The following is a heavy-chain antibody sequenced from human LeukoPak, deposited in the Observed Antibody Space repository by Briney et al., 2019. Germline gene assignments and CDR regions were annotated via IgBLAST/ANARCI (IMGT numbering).Heavy chain of an antibody. V-gene: IGHV3-21*01. D-gene: IGHD2-2*01. CDR1: GFTFSSYS. Sequence: GGSLRLSCAASGFTFSSYSMNWVRQAPGKGLEWVSSISSSSSYIYYADSVKGRFPISRDNAKNSLYLQMNSLRAEDTAVYYCARDPYCSSTSCYLDYWGQGTLVTVSS. CDR3: ARDPYCSSTSCYLDY. CDR2: ISSSSSYI. J-gene: IGHJ4*02.